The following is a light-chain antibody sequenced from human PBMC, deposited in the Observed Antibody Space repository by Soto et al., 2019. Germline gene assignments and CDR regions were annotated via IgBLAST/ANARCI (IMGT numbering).Light chain of an antibody. Sequence: QSALTQPASVSGSPGQSITISCTGTSHDIGGYKYVSWYQQHPGKAPKLMIYEVSNRPSGVSNRFSGSKSGNTASLTISGLQTEDEADYYCCAYTSTSALDVFGTGTQLTVL. CDR1: SHDIGGYKY. CDR2: EVS. V-gene: IGLV2-14*01. CDR3: CAYTSTSALDV. J-gene: IGLJ1*01.